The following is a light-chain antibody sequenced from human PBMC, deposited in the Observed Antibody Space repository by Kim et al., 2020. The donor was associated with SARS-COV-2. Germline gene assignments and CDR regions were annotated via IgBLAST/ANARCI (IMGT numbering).Light chain of an antibody. CDR3: QQYNSYSRT. CDR1: QSISNW. CDR2: KAS. J-gene: IGKJ1*01. V-gene: IGKV1-5*03. Sequence: DIQMTQSPSTLSASVGDRVTITCRASQSISNWLAWYQRKPEKAPKLLIYKASSLESGVPSRFSGSGSGTEFTLTISSLQPDDFATYYCQQYNSYSRTFGQGTKVDIK.